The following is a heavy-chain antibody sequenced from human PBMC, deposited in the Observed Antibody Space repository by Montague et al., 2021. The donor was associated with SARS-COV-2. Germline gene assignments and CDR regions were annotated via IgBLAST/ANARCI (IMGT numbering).Heavy chain of an antibody. CDR2: NCYSGST. V-gene: IGHV4-31*03. CDR3: ARGGTIFGVVTFPVDY. CDR1: GGSISSGGYY. J-gene: IGHJ4*02. D-gene: IGHD3-3*01. Sequence: TLSLTCTVSGGSISSGGYYWSWIRQRPGKGLEWIGYNCYSGSTYYNPSLKSRVTISVDTSKNQFSLKLSSVPAADTAVYYCARGGTIFGVVTFPVDYWGQGTLVTVSS.